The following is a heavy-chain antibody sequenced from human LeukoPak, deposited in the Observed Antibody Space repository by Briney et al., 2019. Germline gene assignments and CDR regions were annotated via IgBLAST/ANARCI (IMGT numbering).Heavy chain of an antibody. D-gene: IGHD6-19*01. CDR2: INTNTGNP. V-gene: IGHV7-4-1*02. CDR3: ARLRNGWYVDY. Sequence: VSVMVSCKASGYTFTSYAMNWVRQAPGQGLEWMGWINTNTGNPTYAQGFTGRFVLSLDTSVSTAYLQISSLKAEDTAVYYCARLRNGWYVDYWGQGTLVTVSS. CDR1: GYTFTSYA. J-gene: IGHJ4*02.